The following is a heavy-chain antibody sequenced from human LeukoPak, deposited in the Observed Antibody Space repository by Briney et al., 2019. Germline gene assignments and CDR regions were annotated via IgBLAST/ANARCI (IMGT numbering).Heavy chain of an antibody. CDR3: ARSPPNWGFDY. V-gene: IGHV1-8*01. J-gene: IGHJ4*02. CDR2: MSPNSGNT. CDR1: GYTFISGA. D-gene: IGHD7-27*01. Sequence: ASVKVSCKASGYTFISGAISWVRQAPGQGLEWMGWMSPNSGNTGYAQNFQGRVTMTSDTSISTAYMELSSLRSEDTAVYYCARSPPNWGFDYWGQGILVTVSS.